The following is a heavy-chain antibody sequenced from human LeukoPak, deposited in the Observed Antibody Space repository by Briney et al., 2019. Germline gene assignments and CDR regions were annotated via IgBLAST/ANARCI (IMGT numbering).Heavy chain of an antibody. CDR2: ISAYNGNT. CDR3: AEEANDAFDI. V-gene: IGHV1-18*01. Sequence: ASVKVSCKASGYTFTSYGISWVGQAPGQGLEWMGWISAYNGNTNYAQKLQGRVTMTTDTSTSTAYMELRSLRSEDTAMYYCAEEANDAFDIWGQGTMVTVSS. CDR1: GYTFTSYG. J-gene: IGHJ3*02.